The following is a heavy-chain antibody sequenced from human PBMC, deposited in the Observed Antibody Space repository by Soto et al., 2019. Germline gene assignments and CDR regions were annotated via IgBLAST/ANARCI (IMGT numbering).Heavy chain of an antibody. Sequence: GSGPTGEPTQTLTLTCTVAGFSLRTPGVRISWLRQPPGKALEWLGRVDWNDDSFYDTSLTTRITISKENSKNRVVLTLTNVDPVDTATYYCARMKLLGPYYFDFWGQGALVTVSS. J-gene: IGHJ4*02. CDR2: VDWNDDS. CDR3: ARMKLLGPYYFDF. V-gene: IGHV2-70*04. D-gene: IGHD1-26*01. CDR1: GFSLRTPGVR.